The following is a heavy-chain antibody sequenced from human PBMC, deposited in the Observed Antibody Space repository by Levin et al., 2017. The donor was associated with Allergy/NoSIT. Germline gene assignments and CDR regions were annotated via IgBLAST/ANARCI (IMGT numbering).Heavy chain of an antibody. CDR3: ARVKGLPPYYYYGMDV. Sequence: GESLKISCVASDFIFRDFYMSWIRQAPGKGLEWVSYIGTSGETTYYADSVKGRFTISRDNAKNSLYLQMNSLRAEDTAVYYCARVKGLPPYYYYGMDVWGQGTTVTVSS. D-gene: IGHD4-11*01. J-gene: IGHJ6*02. V-gene: IGHV3-11*01. CDR1: DFIFRDFY. CDR2: IGTSGETT.